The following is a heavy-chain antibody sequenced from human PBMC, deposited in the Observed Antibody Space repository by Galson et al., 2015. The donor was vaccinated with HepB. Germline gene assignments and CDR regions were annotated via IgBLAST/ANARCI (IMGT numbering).Heavy chain of an antibody. CDR2: IYYSGST. CDR3: ARHHADSGYDFYPYYFDY. D-gene: IGHD5-12*01. J-gene: IGHJ4*02. Sequence: ETLSLTCTVSGGSISSYYWSWIRQPPGKGLEWIGYIYYSGSTNYNPSLKSRVTISVDTSKNQFSLKLSSVTAADTAVYYCARHHADSGYDFYPYYFDYWGQGTLVTVSS. CDR1: GGSISSYY. V-gene: IGHV4-59*08.